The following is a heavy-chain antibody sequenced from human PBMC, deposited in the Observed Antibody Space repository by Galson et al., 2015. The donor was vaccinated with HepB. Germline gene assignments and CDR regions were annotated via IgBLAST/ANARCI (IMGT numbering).Heavy chain of an antibody. CDR3: AKGRYGAGSYFDI. V-gene: IGHV3-23*01. CDR1: GFTFSSYA. Sequence: SLRLSCAASGFTFSSYAMRWVRQAPGKGLEWVSAISGSGGSTYYADSVKGRFPISRDNSKNTLYLQMNSLRAEDTAVYYCAKGRYGAGSYFDIWGQGTMVTVAS. J-gene: IGHJ3*02. D-gene: IGHD3-10*01. CDR2: ISGSGGST.